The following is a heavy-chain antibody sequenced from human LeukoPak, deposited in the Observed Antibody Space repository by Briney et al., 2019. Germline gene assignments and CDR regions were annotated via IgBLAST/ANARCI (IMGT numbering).Heavy chain of an antibody. J-gene: IGHJ5*02. D-gene: IGHD2-2*01. CDR2: INPNSGGT. CDR3: ARNCSSTSCFSLDP. Sequence: ASVKVSCKASGYTFTGYYMHWVRQAPGQGLEWMGWINPNSGGTNYAQKFQGRVTMTRDTSISTAYVELSRLRSDDTAVYYCARNCSSTSCFSLDPWGQGTLVTVSS. CDR1: GYTFTGYY. V-gene: IGHV1-2*02.